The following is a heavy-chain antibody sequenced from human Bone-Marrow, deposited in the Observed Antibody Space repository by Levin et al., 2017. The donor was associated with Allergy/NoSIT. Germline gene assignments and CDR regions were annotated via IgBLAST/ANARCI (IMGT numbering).Heavy chain of an antibody. V-gene: IGHV3-74*01. CDR2: INSDGSDT. CDR1: GFTFSRYW. Sequence: GGSLRLFCAASGFTFSRYWMHWVRQAPGKGLVWVSRINSDGSDTTYADSVKGRFTISRDNAKNTLYLQMNSLRAEDTAVYYCARDGGSYYGQDYWGQGTLVTVSS. CDR3: ARDGGSYYGQDY. J-gene: IGHJ4*02. D-gene: IGHD1-26*01.